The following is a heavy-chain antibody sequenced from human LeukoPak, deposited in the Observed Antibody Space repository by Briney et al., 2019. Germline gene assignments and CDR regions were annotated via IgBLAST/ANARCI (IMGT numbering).Heavy chain of an antibody. D-gene: IGHD1-26*01. J-gene: IGHJ4*02. V-gene: IGHV1-18*01. CDR2: VSTYNGNT. Sequence: ASVKVSCKASGYNFTGYYMHWMRQAPGQGLEWMGWVSTYNGNTKYAQNLQGKVTTTTDTSTSTAYMELRSLRSDDTAMYYCARQSTGSYYSPIDYWGQGTLVTVSS. CDR3: ARQSTGSYYSPIDY. CDR1: GYNFTGYY.